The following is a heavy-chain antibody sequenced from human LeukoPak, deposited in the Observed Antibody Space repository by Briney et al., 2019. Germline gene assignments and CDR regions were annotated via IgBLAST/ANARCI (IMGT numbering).Heavy chain of an antibody. Sequence: ASVKVSCKASGGTFSSYAISWVRQAPGQGLEWMGRIIPILGIANYAQKFQGRVTITADKSTSTAYMELSSLRSEDTAVYYCARDSDCSSTSCLPDYWGQGTLVTVSS. V-gene: IGHV1-69*04. D-gene: IGHD2-2*01. CDR2: IIPILGIA. CDR1: GGTFSSYA. CDR3: ARDSDCSSTSCLPDY. J-gene: IGHJ4*02.